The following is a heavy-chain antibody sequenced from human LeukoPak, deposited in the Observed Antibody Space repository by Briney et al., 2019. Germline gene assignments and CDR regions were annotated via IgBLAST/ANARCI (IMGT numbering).Heavy chain of an antibody. CDR1: GFTVSSNY. V-gene: IGHV3-53*01. Sequence: PGGSLRLSGAASGFTVSSNYMSWVRQAPGTGLEWVSVIYSGGSTYYADSVKGRFTISRDNSKNTLYLQMNSLRAEDTAVYYCARESEWSSAFDIWGQGTMVTVSS. CDR2: IYSGGST. D-gene: IGHD2-8*01. CDR3: ARESEWSSAFDI. J-gene: IGHJ3*02.